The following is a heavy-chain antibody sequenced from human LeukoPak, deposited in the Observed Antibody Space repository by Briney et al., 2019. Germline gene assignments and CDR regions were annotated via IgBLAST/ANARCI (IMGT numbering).Heavy chain of an antibody. CDR3: AAGYFDWLSPHYYYYYGMDV. CDR2: ISAYNGNK. J-gene: IGHJ6*02. Sequence: ASVKVSCKASGYTYTSYGISWVRQAPGQELEWMGWISAYNGNKNYAQKLQGRVTMTTDTSTSTAYMELRSLRSDDTAVYYCAAGYFDWLSPHYYYYYGMDVWGQGTTVTVSS. D-gene: IGHD3-9*01. V-gene: IGHV1-18*01. CDR1: GYTYTSYG.